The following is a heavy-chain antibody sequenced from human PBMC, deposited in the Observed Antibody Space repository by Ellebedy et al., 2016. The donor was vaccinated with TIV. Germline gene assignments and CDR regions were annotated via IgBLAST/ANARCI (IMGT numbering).Heavy chain of an antibody. CDR2: ISYDGSNK. CDR3: AKDRGARQYYYYGMDV. CDR1: GFTFGSYG. Sequence: PGGSLRLSCAASGFTFGSYGMHWVRHAPGKGLEWVAGISYDGSNKYYADSVKGRFTISRDNSKNTLYLQMNSLRAEDTAVYYCAKDRGARQYYYYGMDVWGQGTTVTVSS. J-gene: IGHJ6*02. D-gene: IGHD3-10*01. V-gene: IGHV3-30*18.